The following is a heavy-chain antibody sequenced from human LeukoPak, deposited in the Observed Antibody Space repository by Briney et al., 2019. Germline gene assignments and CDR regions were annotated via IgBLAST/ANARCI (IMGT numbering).Heavy chain of an antibody. CDR1: GGSISSYY. Sequence: SETLSLTCTVSGGSISSYYWSWIRQPPGKGLEWIGYIYYSGSTNYNPSLKSRVTISVDTSKNQFSLKLSSVTAADTAVYYCARSDYGDAFDPWGQGTLVTVSS. D-gene: IGHD4-17*01. J-gene: IGHJ5*02. CDR3: ARSDYGDAFDP. CDR2: IYYSGST. V-gene: IGHV4-59*08.